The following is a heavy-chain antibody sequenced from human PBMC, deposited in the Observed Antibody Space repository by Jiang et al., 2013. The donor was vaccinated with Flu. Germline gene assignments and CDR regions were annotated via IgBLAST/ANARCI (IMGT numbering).Heavy chain of an antibody. CDR3: ARGDAKAAGSNWFDP. J-gene: IGHJ5*02. CDR2: INHSGST. D-gene: IGHD6-13*01. Sequence: VLLKPSETLSLTCAVYGGSFSGYYWSWIRQPPGKGLEWIGEINHSGSTNYNPSLKSRVTISVDTSKNQFSLKLSSVTAADTAVYYCARGDAKAAGSNWFDPWGQGTLVTVSS. V-gene: IGHV4-34*01. CDR1: GGSFSGYY.